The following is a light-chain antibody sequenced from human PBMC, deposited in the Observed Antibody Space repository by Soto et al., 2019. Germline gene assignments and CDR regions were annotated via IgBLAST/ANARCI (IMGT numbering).Light chain of an antibody. CDR2: LERSGNY. CDR3: ETWDSNTRV. J-gene: IGLJ3*02. V-gene: IGLV4-60*03. Sequence: QAVVTQSSSASASLESSVKLTCTLSSGHSSYIIAWHQQQPGKAPRYLMKLERSGNYKKGSGVPDRFSGSSSGADRYLTISNLQSEDEADYYCETWDSNTRVFGGGTKLTVL. CDR1: SGHSSYI.